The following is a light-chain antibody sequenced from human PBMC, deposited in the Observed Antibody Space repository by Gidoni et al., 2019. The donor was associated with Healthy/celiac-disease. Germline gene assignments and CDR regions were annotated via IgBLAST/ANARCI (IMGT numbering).Light chain of an antibody. Sequence: EIVMTQSPATLSVSPGERATLSCRASQSVSSNLAWYQQNPGQAPRLLIYGASTRATGIPARFSGSGSGTEFTLTISSLQSEDFAVYYCQQYNNWPPRATFGQGTKVEIK. V-gene: IGKV3-15*01. CDR3: QQYNNWPPRAT. J-gene: IGKJ1*01. CDR1: QSVSSN. CDR2: GAS.